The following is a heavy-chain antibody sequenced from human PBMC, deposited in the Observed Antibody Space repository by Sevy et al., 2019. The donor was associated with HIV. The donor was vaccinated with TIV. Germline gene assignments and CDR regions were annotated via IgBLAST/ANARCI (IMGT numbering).Heavy chain of an antibody. V-gene: IGHV5-51*01. D-gene: IGHD6-19*01. CDR3: ARRRSSGWYAGLDAFDM. Sequence: GESLKISCKGSGYSFTNYWIGWVRQMPGQGLEWVAIIYPGDSDTRYSPSFQGQVTISADRSISTAYLQWSSLKASDTAMYYCARRRSSGWYAGLDAFDMWGQGTMVTVSS. CDR2: IYPGDSDT. J-gene: IGHJ3*02. CDR1: GYSFTNYW.